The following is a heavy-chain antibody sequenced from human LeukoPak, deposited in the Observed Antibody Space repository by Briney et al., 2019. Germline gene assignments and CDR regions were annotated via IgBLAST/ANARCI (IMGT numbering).Heavy chain of an antibody. Sequence: SETLSLTCTVSGGSISSYYWSWIRQPPGKGLEWIGEINHSGSTNYNPSLKSRVTISVDTSKNQFSLKLSSVTAADTAVYYCARKRITIFGVVIHVYYFDYWGQGTLVTVSS. D-gene: IGHD3-3*01. CDR1: GGSISSYY. J-gene: IGHJ4*02. CDR3: ARKRITIFGVVIHVYYFDY. CDR2: INHSGST. V-gene: IGHV4-34*01.